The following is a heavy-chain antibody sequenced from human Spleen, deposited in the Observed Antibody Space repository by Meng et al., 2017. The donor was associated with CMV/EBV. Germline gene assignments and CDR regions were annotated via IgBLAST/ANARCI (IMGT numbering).Heavy chain of an antibody. J-gene: IGHJ5*02. CDR3: ARDLRDPDNWFDP. CDR1: GGTFSSYA. CDR2: IIPIFGTA. Sequence: SVKVSCKASGGTFSSYAISWVRQAPGQGLEWMGGIIPIFGTANYAQKFQGRVTITTDESTSTAYMELSSLRSEDTAVYYCARDLRDPDNWFDPWGQGTLVTVSS. V-gene: IGHV1-69*05.